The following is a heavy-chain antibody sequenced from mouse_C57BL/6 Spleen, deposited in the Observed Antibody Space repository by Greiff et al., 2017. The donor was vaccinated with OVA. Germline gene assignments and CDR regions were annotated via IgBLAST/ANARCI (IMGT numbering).Heavy chain of an antibody. J-gene: IGHJ3*01. CDR3: ARSLDSSGRFAY. CDR2: IHPNSGST. D-gene: IGHD3-2*02. V-gene: IGHV1-64*01. CDR1: GYTFTSYW. Sequence: QVQLQQPGAELVKPGASVKLSCKASGYTFTSYWMHWVKQRPGQGLEWIGMIHPNSGSTNYNEKFKSKATLTVDKSSSTAYMQLSSLTSEDSAVYYCARSLDSSGRFAYWGQGTLVTVSA.